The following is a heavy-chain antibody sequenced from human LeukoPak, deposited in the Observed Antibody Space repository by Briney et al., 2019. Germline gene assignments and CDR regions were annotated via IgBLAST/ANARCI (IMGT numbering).Heavy chain of an antibody. CDR2: FDPEDGET. CDR1: GYTFTGYY. CDR3: ATAPLYSGSYYRHMDV. V-gene: IGHV1-24*01. D-gene: IGHD1-26*01. Sequence: ASVKVSCKASGYTFTGYYMHWVRQAPGKGLEWMGGFDPEDGETIYAQKFQGRVTMTEDTSTDTAYMELSSLRSEDTAVYYCATAPLYSGSYYRHMDVWGKGTTVTVSS. J-gene: IGHJ6*03.